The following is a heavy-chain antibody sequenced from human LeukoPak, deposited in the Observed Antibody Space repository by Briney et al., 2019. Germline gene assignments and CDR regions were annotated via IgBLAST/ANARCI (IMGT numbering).Heavy chain of an antibody. J-gene: IGHJ6*03. Sequence: ASVTVSYTPSVYTFTSYDINWVRQAAGQGREGMGWMNPNSGNTGYARKVQGRVSMTRNTFISTAYMELSSLRSEDTAVYYCARFGRTVAGASVYYYYMDVWGKGTTVTVSS. D-gene: IGHD6-19*01. CDR1: VYTFTSYD. CDR2: MNPNSGNT. V-gene: IGHV1-8*01. CDR3: ARFGRTVAGASVYYYYMDV.